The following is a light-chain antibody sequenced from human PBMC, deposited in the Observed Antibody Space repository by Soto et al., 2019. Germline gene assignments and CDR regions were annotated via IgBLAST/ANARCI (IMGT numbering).Light chain of an antibody. CDR1: QSVSSNY. CDR3: QQYGSSYPWT. J-gene: IGKJ1*01. CDR2: GAS. V-gene: IGKV3-20*01. Sequence: EIVLPQSPGTLSLSPGERATLSCRASQSVSSNYLAWYHQKPGQAPRLLIYGASSRATGIPDRFSCSGSATDFTLTIRRLEPEDFAVYYCQQYGSSYPWTFGQGTKVDIK.